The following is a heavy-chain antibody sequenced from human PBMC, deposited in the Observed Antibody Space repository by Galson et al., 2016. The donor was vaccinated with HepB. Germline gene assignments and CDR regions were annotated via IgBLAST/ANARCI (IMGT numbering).Heavy chain of an antibody. J-gene: IGHJ4*02. CDR1: GYTLNELS. CDR3: ATFPWRHQGDAYYFGF. V-gene: IGHV1-24*01. D-gene: IGHD3-16*01. Sequence: SVKVSCKVSGYTLNELSMHWVRQVPGKGLEWMGGFDPEDGETVYAQNSQGRVSMTEDTSKETAYTELSGLKSEDTAIYYCATFPWRHQGDAYYFGFWGQGTLVTVSS. CDR2: FDPEDGET.